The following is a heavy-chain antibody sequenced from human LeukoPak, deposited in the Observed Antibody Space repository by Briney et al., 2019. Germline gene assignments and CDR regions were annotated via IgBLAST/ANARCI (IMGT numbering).Heavy chain of an antibody. D-gene: IGHD3-22*01. CDR3: ASYTPVYYYDSSGYYGQHAFDI. J-gene: IGHJ3*02. CDR2: IYYSGST. CDR1: GGSISSSSYY. Sequence: SETLSLTCTVSGGSISSSSYYWGWIRQPPGKGLEWIGSIYYSGSTYYNPSLKSRVTISVDTSKNQFSLKLSSVTAADTAVYHCASYTPVYYYDSSGYYGQHAFDIWGQGTMVTVSS. V-gene: IGHV4-39*07.